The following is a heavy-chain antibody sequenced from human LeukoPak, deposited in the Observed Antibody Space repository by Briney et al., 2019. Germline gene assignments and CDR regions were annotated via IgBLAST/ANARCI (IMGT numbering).Heavy chain of an antibody. CDR2: ISDSGGST. V-gene: IGHV3-23*01. CDR3: AKLMHYYGDSGAYWYFDL. J-gene: IGHJ2*01. D-gene: IGHD4-17*01. CDR1: GFTLCGEA. Sequence: GGSLRLSCAPSGFTLCGEAISWVRQAPGKGLEWVSTISDSGGSTYYADSVKGRFTISRDNSKNTLYLQMNSLRAEDTAVYYCAKLMHYYGDSGAYWYFDLWGRGTLVTVFS.